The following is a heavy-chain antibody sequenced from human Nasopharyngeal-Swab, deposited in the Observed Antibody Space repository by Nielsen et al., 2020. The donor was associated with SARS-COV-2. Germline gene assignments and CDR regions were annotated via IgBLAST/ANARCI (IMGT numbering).Heavy chain of an antibody. CDR3: ARGIAAAGTRFHYYYYYYMDV. Sequence: SETLSLTCTVSGGSISSYYWSWIRQPPGKGLEWIGYIYYSGSTNYNPSLKSRVTISVDTSKNQFSLKLSSVTAADTAVYYCARGIAAAGTRFHYYYYYYMDVWGKGTTVTVSS. V-gene: IGHV4-59*01. CDR1: GGSISSYY. D-gene: IGHD6-13*01. CDR2: IYYSGST. J-gene: IGHJ6*03.